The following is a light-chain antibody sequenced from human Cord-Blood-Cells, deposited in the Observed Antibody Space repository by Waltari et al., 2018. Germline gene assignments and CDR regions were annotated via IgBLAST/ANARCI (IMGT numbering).Light chain of an antibody. Sequence: EIVLTQSPATLSLSPGERATLSCSASQSVSSYLAWYQQKPGQAPKLLIYYASNRATGIPARFSVSGSATDFTLTISSLEPEDFAVYYCQQRSNWWTFGQGTKVEIK. CDR2: YAS. CDR3: QQRSNWWT. V-gene: IGKV3-11*01. J-gene: IGKJ1*01. CDR1: QSVSSY.